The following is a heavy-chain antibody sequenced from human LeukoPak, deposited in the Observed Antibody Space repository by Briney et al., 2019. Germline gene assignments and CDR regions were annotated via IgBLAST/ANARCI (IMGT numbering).Heavy chain of an antibody. Sequence: GASVKVSCKASGYTFTSYAMNWVRQAPGQGLEWMGWINTNTGNPTYVQGFTGRFVFSLDTSVSTAYLQISSLKAEDTAVYYCARDPIPIRYFDWLDLTDGMDVWGQGTTVTVSS. V-gene: IGHV7-4-1*02. D-gene: IGHD3-9*01. CDR2: INTNTGNP. CDR1: GYTFTSYA. CDR3: ARDPIPIRYFDWLDLTDGMDV. J-gene: IGHJ6*02.